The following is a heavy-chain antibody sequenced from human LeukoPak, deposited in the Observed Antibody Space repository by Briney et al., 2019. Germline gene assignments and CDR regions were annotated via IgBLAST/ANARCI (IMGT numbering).Heavy chain of an antibody. D-gene: IGHD6-13*01. CDR2: INHSGST. CDR1: GGSFSGYY. V-gene: IGHV4-34*01. CDR3: ARDGVAAALDY. J-gene: IGHJ4*02. Sequence: SETLSLTCAVYGGSFSGYYWSWIRQPPGKGLEWIGEINHSGSTNYNPSLKSRVTISVDTSKNQFSLKLSSVTAADTAVCYCARDGVAAALDYWGQGTLVTVSS.